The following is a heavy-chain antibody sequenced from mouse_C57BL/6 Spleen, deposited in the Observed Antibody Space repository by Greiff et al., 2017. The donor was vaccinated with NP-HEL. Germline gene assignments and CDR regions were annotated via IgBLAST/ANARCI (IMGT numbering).Heavy chain of an antibody. CDR3: ARETTVVASSYYYAMDY. J-gene: IGHJ4*01. CDR2: INPSSGYT. D-gene: IGHD1-1*01. CDR1: GYTFTSYW. V-gene: IGHV1-7*01. Sequence: QVQLKESGAELAKPGASVKLSCKASGYTFTSYWMHWVKQRPGQGLEWIGYINPSSGYTKYNQKFKDKATLTADKSSSTAYMQLSSLTYEDSAVYYCARETTVVASSYYYAMDYWGQGTSVTVSS.